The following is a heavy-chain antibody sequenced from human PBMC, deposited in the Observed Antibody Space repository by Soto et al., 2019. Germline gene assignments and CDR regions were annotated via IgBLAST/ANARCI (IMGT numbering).Heavy chain of an antibody. V-gene: IGHV3-33*08. CDR1: GFTVSTKY. CDR3: ARDPPEDSRGYFALDI. D-gene: IGHD3-22*01. Sequence: PGGSLRLSCAASGFTVSTKYMSWVRQAPGKGLEWVAAIWSDGSNRYNGDSVKGRFTISRDNSKNTLYLQMNSLRAEDTAVYYCARDPPEDSRGYFALDIWGQGTMVTVSS. CDR2: IWSDGSNR. J-gene: IGHJ3*02.